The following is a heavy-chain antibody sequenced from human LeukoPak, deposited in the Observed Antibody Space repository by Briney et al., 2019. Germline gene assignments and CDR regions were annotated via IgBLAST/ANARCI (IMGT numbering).Heavy chain of an antibody. V-gene: IGHV3-30*18. Sequence: PGGSLRLSCAASGFTFSSYGMHWVRQAPGKGLEWVAVISYDGSNKYYADSVKGRFTISRDNSKNTLYLQMNSLRAEDTAVYYCAKSVSEYGGNPFDYWGQGTLVTVSS. D-gene: IGHD4-23*01. CDR1: GFTFSSYG. CDR2: ISYDGSNK. J-gene: IGHJ4*02. CDR3: AKSVSEYGGNPFDY.